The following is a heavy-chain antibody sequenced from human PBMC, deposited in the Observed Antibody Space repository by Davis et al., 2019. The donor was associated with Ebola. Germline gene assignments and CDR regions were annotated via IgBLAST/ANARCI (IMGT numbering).Heavy chain of an antibody. V-gene: IGHV1-18*01. CDR2: ISAYNGNT. CDR1: GYTFTSYG. Sequence: AASVKVSCKASGYTFTSYGISWVRQAPGQGLEWMGWISAYNGNTNYAQKLQGRVTMTTDTSKSTAYMELRSLRSDDTAVYYCARDRLISVVTNYYYYGMDVWGQGTTVTVSS. CDR3: ARDRLISVVTNYYYYGMDV. D-gene: IGHD2-21*02. J-gene: IGHJ6*02.